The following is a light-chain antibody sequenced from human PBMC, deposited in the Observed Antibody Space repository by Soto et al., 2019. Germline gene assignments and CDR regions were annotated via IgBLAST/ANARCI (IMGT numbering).Light chain of an antibody. CDR2: GAS. CDR3: QQYYSTPPT. J-gene: IGKJ2*01. CDR1: QSVLYSSNNKNY. V-gene: IGKV4-1*01. Sequence: DIVMTQSPDSLAVSLGERATINCKSSQSVLYSSNNKNYLAWYQQKPGQPPKLLIYGASTRESGVPDRFSGRGSGTDFNLTISSLQAEDVAVYYCQQYYSTPPTFGQGTKLEIK.